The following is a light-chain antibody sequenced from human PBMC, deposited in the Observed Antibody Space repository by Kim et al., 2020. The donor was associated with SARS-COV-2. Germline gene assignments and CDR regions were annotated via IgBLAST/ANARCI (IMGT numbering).Light chain of an antibody. V-gene: IGLV2-14*03. CDR1: SSDVGGYNY. CDR3: SSYTSSSTL. J-gene: IGLJ2*01. Sequence: QSAVTQPASVSGSPGQSITISCTGTSSDVGGYNYVSWYQQHPGKAPKLMIYDVSNRPSGVSNRFSGSKSGNTASLTISGLQAEDEADYYCSSYTSSSTLFGGGTQLTVL. CDR2: DVS.